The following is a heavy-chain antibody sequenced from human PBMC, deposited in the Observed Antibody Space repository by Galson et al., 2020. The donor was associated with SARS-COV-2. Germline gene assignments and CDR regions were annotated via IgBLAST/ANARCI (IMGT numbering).Heavy chain of an antibody. J-gene: IGHJ6*03. CDR1: GFTLTKYW. V-gene: IGHV3-7*03. D-gene: IGHD6-6*01. CDR3: AREAARPLIPSYYSYMDI. Sequence: GESLKISCAASGFTLTKYWMTWVRQAPGKGLEWVATIKQDGSETYYVDSVKGRFTVSRDIAKNSLYLQMNSLRAEDTALYYCAREAARPLIPSYYSYMDIWGKGTTVTVSS. CDR2: IKQDGSET.